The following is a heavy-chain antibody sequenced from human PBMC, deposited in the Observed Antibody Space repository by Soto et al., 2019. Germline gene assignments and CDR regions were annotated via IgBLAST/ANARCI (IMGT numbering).Heavy chain of an antibody. CDR1: GFTFSSYA. Sequence: QVQLVESGGGVVQPGRSLRLSCAASGFTFSSYAMHWVRQAPGKGLEWVAVISYDGSNKYYADSVKGRFTISRDNSKNTLYLQMNSLRAEDTAVYYCARDLTYYYDSSQPRGMDVW. CDR3: ARDLTYYYDSSQPRGMDV. D-gene: IGHD3-22*01. J-gene: IGHJ6*01. V-gene: IGHV3-30-3*01. CDR2: ISYDGSNK.